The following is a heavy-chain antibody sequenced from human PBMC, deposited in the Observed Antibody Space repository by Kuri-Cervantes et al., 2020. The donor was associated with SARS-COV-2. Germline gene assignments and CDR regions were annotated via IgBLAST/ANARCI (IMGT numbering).Heavy chain of an antibody. J-gene: IGHJ6*02. CDR1: GYTFTSYG. CDR3: ARVGATYFYGMNV. V-gene: IGHV1-18*01. Sequence: ASVKVSCKASGYTFTSYGISWVRQAPGQGLEWMGWSSTYNGYTNYEQKFQGRVTMTTDTSTSTAYMELRSLRSDDTAVHYCARVGATYFYGMNVWGQGTTVTVSS. CDR2: SSTYNGYT. D-gene: IGHD1-26*01.